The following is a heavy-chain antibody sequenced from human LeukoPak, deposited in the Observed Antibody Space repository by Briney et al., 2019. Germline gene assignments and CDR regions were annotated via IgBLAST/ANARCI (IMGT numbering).Heavy chain of an antibody. CDR2: IYYRVTS. CDR1: GYSISSGYY. D-gene: IGHD3-10*01. Sequence: SETLSLTCTVSGYSISSGYYWGWIRQPPGKGLEWIGYIYYRVTSDYNPSLKSRVTMSVDMSTRQISLKLSSVTAADTAVYYCARAVGGDGSGSLWGPGTLVTVSS. J-gene: IGHJ4*02. CDR3: ARAVGGDGSGSL. V-gene: IGHV4-61*05.